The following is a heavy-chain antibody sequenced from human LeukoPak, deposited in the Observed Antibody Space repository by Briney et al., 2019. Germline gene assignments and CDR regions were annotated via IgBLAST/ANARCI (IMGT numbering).Heavy chain of an antibody. CDR1: GYSFTRYG. V-gene: IGHV1-18*01. J-gene: IGHJ3*02. CDR3: AREYYHTLTGYLRAFHI. Sequence: ASVKVSCKASGYSFTRYGITWVRQAPGQGLEWMGWISPYNGNTNYAQKLQGRVTMSTDTSTSTAYMELRSLRSDDTAMYYCAREYYHTLTGYLRAFHIWGQGTMVTVSS. CDR2: ISPYNGNT. D-gene: IGHD3-9*01.